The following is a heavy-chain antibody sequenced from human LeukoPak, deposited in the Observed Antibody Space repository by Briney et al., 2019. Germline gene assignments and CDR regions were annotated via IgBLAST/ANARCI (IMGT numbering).Heavy chain of an antibody. V-gene: IGHV4-59*11. D-gene: IGHD4-11*01. Sequence: PSETLSLTCSVAGGSIRNHFWSWIRLSPGKGLEWIRNIYYTTNPNYNPSLASRVTISIDTSKDQLSLKLNSVTAADTAVYYCARDRNYFGAWGQGTRVTVSS. CDR1: GGSIRNHF. CDR3: ARDRNYFGA. J-gene: IGHJ5*02. CDR2: IYYTTNP.